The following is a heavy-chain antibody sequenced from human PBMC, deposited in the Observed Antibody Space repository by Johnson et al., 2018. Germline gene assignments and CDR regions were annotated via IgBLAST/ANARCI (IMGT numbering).Heavy chain of an antibody. CDR1: GYTFTSYY. CDR3: AREGLARGAFDI. Sequence: QVQLVQSGAEVKKPGASVNVSCKASGYTFTSYYMHWVRQAPGQGLEWMGIINPSGGSTSYAQKFQGRVTMTRDQSTSTVYMELGSLRSEDTAVYYCAREGLARGAFDIWGQGTMVTVSS. J-gene: IGHJ3*02. D-gene: IGHD3-10*01. CDR2: INPSGGST. V-gene: IGHV1-46*01.